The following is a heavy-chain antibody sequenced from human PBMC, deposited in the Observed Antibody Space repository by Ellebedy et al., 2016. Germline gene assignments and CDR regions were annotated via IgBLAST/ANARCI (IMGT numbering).Heavy chain of an antibody. V-gene: IGHV3-9*01. CDR2: ISWNSGSI. J-gene: IGHJ4*02. CDR3: ARDGIAAAGTMVDYFDY. Sequence: GGSLRLSCAASGFTFDDYAMHWVRQAPGKGLEWVSGISWNSGSIGYADSVKGRFTISRDNAKNSLYLQMNSLRAEDTAVYYCARDGIAAAGTMVDYFDYWGQGTLVTVSS. CDR1: GFTFDDYA. D-gene: IGHD6-13*01.